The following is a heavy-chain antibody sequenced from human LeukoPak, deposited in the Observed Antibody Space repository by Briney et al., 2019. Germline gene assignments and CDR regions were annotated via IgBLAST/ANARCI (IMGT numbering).Heavy chain of an antibody. Sequence: ASVKVSCKASGYTFTGYYMHWVRQAPGQGLEWIGWINPNSGGTNYAQKFQGRVTMTRDTSLSTAYMELSRLRSDDTAVYYCARDSGSYPSEYYFDYWGQGTLVTVSS. V-gene: IGHV1-2*02. J-gene: IGHJ4*02. CDR3: ARDSGSYPSEYYFDY. CDR2: INPNSGGT. D-gene: IGHD1-26*01. CDR1: GYTFTGYY.